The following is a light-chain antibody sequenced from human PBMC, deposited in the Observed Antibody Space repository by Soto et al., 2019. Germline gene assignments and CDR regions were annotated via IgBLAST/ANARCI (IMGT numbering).Light chain of an antibody. CDR2: VGTGGIVG. CDR1: SGYSNYK. Sequence: QSVLTQPPSASASLGASVTLTCTLSSGYSNYKVDWYQQRPGKGPRFVMRVGTGGIVGSKGDGIPDRFSVSGTGLNRYLTIENIQQEDESDYHCGADHGSGSDFVWVFGGGTQLTVL. V-gene: IGLV9-49*01. J-gene: IGLJ3*02. CDR3: GADHGSGSDFVWV.